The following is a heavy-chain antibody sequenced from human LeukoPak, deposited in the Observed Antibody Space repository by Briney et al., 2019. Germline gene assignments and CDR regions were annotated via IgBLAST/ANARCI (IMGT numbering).Heavy chain of an antibody. CDR2: IYHSGST. CDR3: ARHRSGSPVSAFDI. V-gene: IGHV4-38-2*01. J-gene: IGHJ3*02. D-gene: IGHD1-26*01. Sequence: SETLSLTCAVSGYSISSGYYWGWIRQPPGKGLEWTGSIYHSGSTHYNPSLKSRVTISVDTSKNQFSLKLSSVTAADTAVYYCARHRSGSPVSAFDIWGQGTMVTVSS. CDR1: GYSISSGYY.